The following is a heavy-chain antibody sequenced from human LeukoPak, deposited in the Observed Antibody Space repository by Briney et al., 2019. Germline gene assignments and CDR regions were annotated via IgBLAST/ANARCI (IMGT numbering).Heavy chain of an antibody. D-gene: IGHD3-10*01. V-gene: IGHV3-7*01. CDR1: GVSFVGYW. CDR2: INQYGSET. J-gene: IGHJ3*02. Sequence: GGTLSLSCAVSGVSFVGYWMTWVRQPPGKGLEWVANINQYGSETNYVDSVKGRFTISRDNSKNTLSLQMNSLRAEDTAVYYCAGDNSPSWVRGIIIGGDFDIWGQGTMVTVSS. CDR3: AGDNSPSWVRGIIIGGDFDI.